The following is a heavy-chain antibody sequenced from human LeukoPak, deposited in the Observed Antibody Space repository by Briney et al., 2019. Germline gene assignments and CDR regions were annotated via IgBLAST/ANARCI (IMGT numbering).Heavy chain of an antibody. CDR3: ARRNGDYGLDY. V-gene: IGHV3-30*04. D-gene: IGHD4-17*01. J-gene: IGHJ4*02. CDR1: GFTSSNYA. Sequence: GRSLRLSCAASGFTSSNYAMHWVRQAPGDGLEWVTVISYDGSHKYYADSVKGRFTISRDNSKNTLYLQMNSLRAEDTAVYYCARRNGDYGLDYWGQGTLVTVSS. CDR2: ISYDGSHK.